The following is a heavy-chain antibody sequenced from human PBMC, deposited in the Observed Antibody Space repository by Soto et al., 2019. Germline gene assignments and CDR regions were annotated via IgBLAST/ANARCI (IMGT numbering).Heavy chain of an antibody. CDR2: INPSGGST. CDR1: GYTFTSYY. CDR3: ARDARLRFLEWLLPDYNWFEP. Sequence: GASVKVSCKASGYTFTSYYMHWVRQAPGQGLEWMGIINPSGGSTSYAQKFQGRVTMTRDTSTSTVYMELSSLRSEDTAVYYCARDARLRFLEWLLPDYNWFEPWGQGTLVTVSS. J-gene: IGHJ5*02. D-gene: IGHD3-3*01. V-gene: IGHV1-46*01.